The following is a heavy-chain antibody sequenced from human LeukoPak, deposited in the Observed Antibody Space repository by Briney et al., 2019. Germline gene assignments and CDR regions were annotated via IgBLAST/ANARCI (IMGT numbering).Heavy chain of an antibody. CDR2: ISRKGIST. D-gene: IGHD3-10*01. Sequence: GGSLRLSCAASGLTFEDYTMHWVRQAPGKGLEWVSLISRKGISTKYADSVKGRFTISRDNSKNTLYLQMNSLRAEDTAVYYCAKVRITMVRGVISDPIDYWGQGTLVTVSS. V-gene: IGHV3-43*01. CDR3: AKVRITMVRGVISDPIDY. CDR1: GLTFEDYT. J-gene: IGHJ4*02.